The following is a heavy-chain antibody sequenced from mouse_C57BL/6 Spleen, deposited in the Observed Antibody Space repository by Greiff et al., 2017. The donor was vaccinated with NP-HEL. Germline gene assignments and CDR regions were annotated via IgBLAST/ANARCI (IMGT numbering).Heavy chain of an antibody. Sequence: EVQLQQSGAELVRPGASVKLSCTASGFNFTDYYMHWVKQRPEQGLEWIGRIDPEGGGTDYDPKFQGKATMTADTSSSTAYLQLSSLPSEDTAVYYCTTVNDDYDWFAYWGQGTLVTVSA. CDR3: TTVNDDYDWFAY. D-gene: IGHD2-4*01. V-gene: IGHV14-1*01. J-gene: IGHJ3*01. CDR1: GFNFTDYY. CDR2: IDPEGGGT.